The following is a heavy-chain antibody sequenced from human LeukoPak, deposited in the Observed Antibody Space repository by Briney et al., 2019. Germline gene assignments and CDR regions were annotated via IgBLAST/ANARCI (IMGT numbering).Heavy chain of an antibody. CDR3: ARAPPPYMVTE. D-gene: IGHD2-21*02. V-gene: IGHV4-30-4*08. CDR1: GASISSDY. J-gene: IGHJ4*02. CDR2: IYYSGTT. Sequence: PSETLSLTCSVYGASISSDYWSWIRQPPGKGLGWIGCIYYSGTTYTNPSLKSRLTQSVDPSNNQFSPKLSSGTAADTAVYYCARAPPPYMVTEWGQGTLVTVSS.